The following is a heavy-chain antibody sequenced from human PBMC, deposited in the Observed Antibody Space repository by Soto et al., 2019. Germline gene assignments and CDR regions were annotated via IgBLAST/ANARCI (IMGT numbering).Heavy chain of an antibody. CDR2: INHSGST. CDR1: GGSFSGYY. V-gene: IGHV4-34*01. CDR3: ARHEGLNWNYELWPSYYYYGMDV. D-gene: IGHD1-7*01. J-gene: IGHJ6*02. Sequence: PSETLSLTCAVYGGSFSGYYWSWIRQPPGKGLEWIGEINHSGSTNYNPSLKSRVTISVDTSKNQFSLKLSSVTAADTAVYYCARHEGLNWNYELWPSYYYYGMDVWGQGTTVTVSS.